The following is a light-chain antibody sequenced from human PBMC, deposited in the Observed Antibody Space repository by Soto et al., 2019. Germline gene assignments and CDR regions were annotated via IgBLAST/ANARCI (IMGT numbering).Light chain of an antibody. CDR1: QSIYTW. V-gene: IGKV1-5*03. CDR2: KAS. Sequence: DYQVTQSRSTLSASVGDRVTIAFRASQSIYTWLAWYQQKPGIAPKLLIHKASTLESGVPSRFSGSGFGTEFTLTISGLQPEDSATYYCQQYERYSTFGQGTKVDI. J-gene: IGKJ1*01. CDR3: QQYERYST.